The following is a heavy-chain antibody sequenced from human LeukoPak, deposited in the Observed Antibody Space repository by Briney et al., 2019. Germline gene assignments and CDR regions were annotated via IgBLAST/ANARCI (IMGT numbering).Heavy chain of an antibody. CDR1: GGSISSSSYY. V-gene: IGHV4-39*01. CDR3: ARPNGGRDYYYYMDV. D-gene: IGHD7-27*01. Sequence: SETLSLTCTVSGGSISSSSYYWGWIRQPPGKGLEWIGSIYYSGSTYYNPSLKSRVTISVDTSKNQFSLKLSSVTAADTAVYYCARPNGGRDYYYYMDVWSKGTTVTISS. J-gene: IGHJ6*03. CDR2: IYYSGST.